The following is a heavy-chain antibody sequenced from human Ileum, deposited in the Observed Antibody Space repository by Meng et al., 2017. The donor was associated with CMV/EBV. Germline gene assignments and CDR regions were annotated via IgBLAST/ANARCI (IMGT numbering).Heavy chain of an antibody. D-gene: IGHD6-13*01. CDR1: RGSIRSDY. J-gene: IGHJ4*02. CDR3: ARGPYSSSWSSFDY. V-gene: IGHV4-4*07. Sequence: VRLQESAPVLVKPSETISLTCTVSRGSIRSDYWSWIRQSAGKGLEWIGRIYTSGSTNYNPSLKSRVTMSVDTSKTQFSLKLSSVTAADTAVYYCARGPYSSSWSSFDYWGQGTLVTVSS. CDR2: IYTSGST.